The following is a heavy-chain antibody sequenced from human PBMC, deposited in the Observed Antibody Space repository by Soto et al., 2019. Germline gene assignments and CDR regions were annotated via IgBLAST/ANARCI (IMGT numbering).Heavy chain of an antibody. CDR3: ARDSIVTTHAFDI. Sequence: GGSLRLSCAASGFTFSSYEMNWVRQAPGKGLEWVSYISSSGSTIYYADSVKGRFTISRDNAKNSLYLQMNSLRAEDTAVYYCARDSIVTTHAFDIWGQGTMVTVSS. V-gene: IGHV3-48*03. CDR2: ISSSGSTI. D-gene: IGHD5-12*01. J-gene: IGHJ3*02. CDR1: GFTFSSYE.